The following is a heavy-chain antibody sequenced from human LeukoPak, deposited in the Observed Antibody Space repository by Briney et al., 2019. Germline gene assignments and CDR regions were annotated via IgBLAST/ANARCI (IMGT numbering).Heavy chain of an antibody. J-gene: IGHJ6*02. CDR3: ARDFSWTGDYYYYGMDV. CDR1: GGTFSSYA. Sequence: GSSVTVSCKASGGTFSSYAISWVRQAPGQGLEWMGRIIPILGIANYAQKFQGRVTITADKSTSTAYMELSSLRSEDTAVYYCARDFSWTGDYYYYGMDVWGQGTTVTVSS. D-gene: IGHD3/OR15-3a*01. V-gene: IGHV1-69*04. CDR2: IIPILGIA.